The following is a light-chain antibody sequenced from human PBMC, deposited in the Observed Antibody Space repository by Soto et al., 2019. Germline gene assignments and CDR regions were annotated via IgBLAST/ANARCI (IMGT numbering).Light chain of an antibody. CDR2: EDN. CDR3: QSSQDDFWV. CDR1: SGSIASNY. V-gene: IGLV6-57*04. J-gene: IGLJ3*02. Sequence: NFMLTQPHSVSESPGKTVTISCTRSSGSIASNYVQWYQQRPGSAPTPVIYEDNERPSGVPDRFSGSIDSSSNSASLTISGLKPEEEADYYCQSSQDDFWVFGGGTKVTVL.